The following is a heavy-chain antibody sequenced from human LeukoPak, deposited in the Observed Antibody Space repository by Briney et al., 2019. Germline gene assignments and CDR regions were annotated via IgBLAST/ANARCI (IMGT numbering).Heavy chain of an antibody. CDR1: GGSISSYY. J-gene: IGHJ4*02. CDR2: SGST. D-gene: IGHD1-26*01. Sequence: SETLSLTCTVSGGSISSYYWSWIRQPPGKGLEWIGYSGSTNYNPSLKSRVTISVDTSKNQFSLKLSSVTAADTAVYYCARDLEKDSGSAPGDYWGQGTLVTVSS. V-gene: IGHV4-59*01. CDR3: ARDLEKDSGSAPGDY.